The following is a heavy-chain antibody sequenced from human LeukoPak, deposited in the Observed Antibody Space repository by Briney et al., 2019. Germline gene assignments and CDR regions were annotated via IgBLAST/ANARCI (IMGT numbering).Heavy chain of an antibody. D-gene: IGHD3-10*01. J-gene: IGHJ4*02. V-gene: IGHV4-4*07. CDR3: ARRHPYYYGSGTYSRED. Sequence: SETLSLTCTVSGGSLSSYYWSWMRQPAEKGLEWIGRIYTSGSTNYNPSLKSRVTMSVDTSKNQFSLKLSSVTAADTAIYFCARRHPYYYGSGTYSREDWGQGTLVTVSS. CDR2: IYTSGST. CDR1: GGSLSSYY.